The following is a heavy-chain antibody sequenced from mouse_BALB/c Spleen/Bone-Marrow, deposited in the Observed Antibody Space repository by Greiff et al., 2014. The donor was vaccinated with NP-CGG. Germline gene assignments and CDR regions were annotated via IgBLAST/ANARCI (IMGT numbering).Heavy chain of an antibody. V-gene: IGHV1S82*01. D-gene: IGHD4-1*01. CDR2: IHPSDSET. CDR3: ARRERTGMNN. CDR1: GYSFTSYW. J-gene: IGHJ2*01. Sequence: QVQLKQSGAGLVRPGASVKLSCKASGYSFTSYWMTWVRQSPGQGLEWIGMIHPSDSETRLDQKFKDEATLTVDKSTSTAYRQLSSPTSEDSAVDDFARRERTGMNNWGQGPTLTVSS.